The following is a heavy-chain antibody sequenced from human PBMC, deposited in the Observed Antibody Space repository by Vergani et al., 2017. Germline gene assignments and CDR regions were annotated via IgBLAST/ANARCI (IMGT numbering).Heavy chain of an antibody. CDR2: INPSGGST. Sequence: QVQLVQSGAEVKKPGASVKVSCKASGYTFTSYGISWVRQAPGQGLEWMGIINPSGGSTSYAQKFQGRVTMTRDTSTSTVYMELSSLRSEDTAVYYCAREKLEFGDYYYYYGMDVWGQGTTVTVSS. V-gene: IGHV1-46*01. CDR1: GYTFTSYG. CDR3: AREKLEFGDYYYYYGMDV. D-gene: IGHD3-16*01. J-gene: IGHJ6*02.